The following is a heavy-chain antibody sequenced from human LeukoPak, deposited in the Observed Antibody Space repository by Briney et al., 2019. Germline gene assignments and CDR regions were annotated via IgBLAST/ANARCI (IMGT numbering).Heavy chain of an antibody. CDR3: AKGVATVIDY. V-gene: IGHV3-74*01. CDR2: INSDGIST. Sequence: PGGSLRLSCAASGFTFSSYWMHWVRQAPGKGLVWVSRINSDGISTSYADSVKGRFPISRDNAKNTLYLQMNSLRADDTAVYYCAKGVATVIDYWGQGTLVTVSS. D-gene: IGHD5-12*01. CDR1: GFTFSSYW. J-gene: IGHJ4*02.